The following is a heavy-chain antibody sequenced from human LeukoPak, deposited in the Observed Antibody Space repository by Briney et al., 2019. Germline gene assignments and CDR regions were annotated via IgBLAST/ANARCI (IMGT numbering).Heavy chain of an antibody. D-gene: IGHD2-2*01. CDR2: INPNSGGT. J-gene: IGHJ6*04. V-gene: IGHV1-2*02. Sequence: ASVKVSCKASGYTFTGYYMHWVRQAPGQGLEWMGWINPNSGGTNYAQKFQGRVTMTRDTSISIAYMELSRLRSDDTAVYYCARQERYCSSTSCYLRNWGKGTTVTVSS. CDR3: ARQERYCSSTSCYLRN. CDR1: GYTFTGYY.